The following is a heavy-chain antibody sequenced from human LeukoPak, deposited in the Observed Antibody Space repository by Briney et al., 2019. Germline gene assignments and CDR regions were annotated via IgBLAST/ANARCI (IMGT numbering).Heavy chain of an antibody. CDR2: IRYDGSNK. V-gene: IGHV3-30*02. CDR3: ARTTFLMVAKYYFDY. D-gene: IGHD4/OR15-4a*01. CDR1: GFTFSSYG. Sequence: PGGSLRLSCAASGFTFSSYGMHWVRQAPGKGLEWVAFIRYDGSNKYYADSVKGRFTISRDNSKNTLYLQMNSLRAEDTAVYYCARTTFLMVAKYYFDYWGQGTLVTVSS. J-gene: IGHJ4*02.